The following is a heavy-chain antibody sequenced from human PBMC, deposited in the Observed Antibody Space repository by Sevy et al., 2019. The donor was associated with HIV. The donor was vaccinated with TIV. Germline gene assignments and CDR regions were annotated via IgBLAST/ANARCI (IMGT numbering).Heavy chain of an antibody. D-gene: IGHD5-18*01. CDR3: AKKGYSSGIFYYFDY. CDR2: ISGSGNII. V-gene: IGHV3-11*01. J-gene: IGHJ4*02. Sequence: GGSLRLSCAASGFSFSDSYMSWGRQAPGKGLEWIAYISGSGNIIYYADSVRGRFSISRDNAKKSLYLQMNSLRAEDTAVYFCAKKGYSSGIFYYFDYWGQGTLVTVSS. CDR1: GFSFSDSY.